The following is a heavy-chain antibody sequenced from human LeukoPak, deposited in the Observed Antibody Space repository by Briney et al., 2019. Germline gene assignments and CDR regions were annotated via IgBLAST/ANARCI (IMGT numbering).Heavy chain of an antibody. CDR3: ARADYGDYYMDV. CDR1: GYTFTDYY. V-gene: IGHV1-2*02. D-gene: IGHD4-17*01. CDR2: INPKSGGT. Sequence: ASVKVSCKPSGYTFTDYYMHWVRQAPGQGLEWMGWINPKSGGTNYAQNFQGRVTMTRNTSISTAYMELSRLRSDDTAVYYCARADYGDYYMDVWGKGTTVTVSS. J-gene: IGHJ6*03.